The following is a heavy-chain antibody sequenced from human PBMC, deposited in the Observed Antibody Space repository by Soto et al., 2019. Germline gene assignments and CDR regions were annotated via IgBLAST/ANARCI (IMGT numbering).Heavy chain of an antibody. V-gene: IGHV4-59*01. CDR2: VYHSGTT. J-gene: IGHJ4*02. Sequence: SETLSLTCSVSGVSITGSYWSWIRQPPGKTLEWIGYVYHSGTTTYNPSLKSRVSISVDTSKNQFSLRLTSVIAADTAVYYCARDMPYGAGILAVCDYWGQGILVTVSS. D-gene: IGHD6-19*01. CDR1: GVSITGSY. CDR3: ARDMPYGAGILAVCDY.